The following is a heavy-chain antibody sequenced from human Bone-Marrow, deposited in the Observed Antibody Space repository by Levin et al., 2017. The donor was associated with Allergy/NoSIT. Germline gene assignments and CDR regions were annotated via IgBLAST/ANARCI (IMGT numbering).Heavy chain of an antibody. CDR3: AREADYECWSGHPLDY. Sequence: LAGGSLRLSCAASGFTFNSYAMSWVRQAPGKGLEWVSGISNTGDTTYHAESVKGRLTISRDNSKKTLYLQMSSLRAEDTAMYYCAREADYECWSGHPLDYWGHGTLVTV. CDR2: ISNTGDTT. D-gene: IGHD3-3*01. V-gene: IGHV3-23*01. CDR1: GFTFNSYA. J-gene: IGHJ4*01.